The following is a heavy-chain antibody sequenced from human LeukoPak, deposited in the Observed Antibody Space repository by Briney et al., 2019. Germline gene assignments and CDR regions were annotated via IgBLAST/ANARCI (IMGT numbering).Heavy chain of an antibody. CDR1: GDSISNPKW. V-gene: IGHV4-4*02. Sequence: SETLFLTCAVSGDSISNPKWWSWVRQPPGKGLEWLGEVYSGGTTNCNPSLRSRVTISVDTSKNQISLRLSSVTAADTAVYYCARDASQDFWSGSAFDPWGQGTLVTVSS. J-gene: IGHJ5*02. CDR3: ARDASQDFWSGSAFDP. CDR2: VYSGGTT. D-gene: IGHD3-3*01.